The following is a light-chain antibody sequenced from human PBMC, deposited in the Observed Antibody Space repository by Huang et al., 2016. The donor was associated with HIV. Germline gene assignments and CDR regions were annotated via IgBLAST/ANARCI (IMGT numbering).Light chain of an antibody. CDR2: DAS. Sequence: EIVLTQSPATLSLSPGERATLSCRASQSISNYLIWYQQKPGQAPRLLIYDASNRATGIPARFSGRGSGTNFTLTINNVEPEDFAIYFCQQRRTWPPVTFGQGTRLEI. CDR1: QSISNY. CDR3: QQRRTWPPVT. J-gene: IGKJ5*01. V-gene: IGKV3-11*01.